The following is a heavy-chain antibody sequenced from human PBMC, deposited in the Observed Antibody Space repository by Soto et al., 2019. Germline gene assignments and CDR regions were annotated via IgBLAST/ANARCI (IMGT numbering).Heavy chain of an antibody. CDR3: ASGYYDILTGYGPYFDY. CDR2: IYYSGST. V-gene: IGHV4-31*03. CDR1: GGSISSGGYY. D-gene: IGHD3-9*01. J-gene: IGHJ4*02. Sequence: QVQLQESGPGLVKPSQTLSLTCTVSGGSISSGGYYWSWIRQHPGKGLEGIGYIYYSGSTYYNPSLKSRVTISVDTSKTQFSLKLSSVTAADTAVYYCASGYYDILTGYGPYFDYWGQGTLVTVSS.